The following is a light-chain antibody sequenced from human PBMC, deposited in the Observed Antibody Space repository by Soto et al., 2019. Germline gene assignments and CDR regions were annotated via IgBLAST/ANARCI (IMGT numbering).Light chain of an antibody. V-gene: IGKV3-20*01. CDR3: QQYGSSPGR. CDR2: GAS. Sequence: IGLTQSPGTLSLSQGERVTLSCRASQSVSSSYLTWYQQKPGQAPRLLIYGASSRATGIPDRFSGSGSGTDFTLTISRLEPEDFAVYYCQQYGSSPGRFGQGSKGAIK. CDR1: QSVSSSY. J-gene: IGKJ1*01.